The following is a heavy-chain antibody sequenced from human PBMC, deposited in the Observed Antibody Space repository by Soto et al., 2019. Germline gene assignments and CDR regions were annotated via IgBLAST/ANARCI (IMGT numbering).Heavy chain of an antibody. CDR1: GFTFSSYG. CDR2: IWYDGSNK. D-gene: IGHD2-15*01. CDR3: ARVPLNSAPNYFDY. J-gene: IGHJ4*02. Sequence: GGSLRLSCAASGFTFSSYGMHWVRQAPGKGLEWVAVIWYDGSNKYYADSVKGRFTISRDNSKNTLYLQMNSLRAEDTAVYYCARVPLNSAPNYFDYWGQGTLVTVSS. V-gene: IGHV3-33*01.